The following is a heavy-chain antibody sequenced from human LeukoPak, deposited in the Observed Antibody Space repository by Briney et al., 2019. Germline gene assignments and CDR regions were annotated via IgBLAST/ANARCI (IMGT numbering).Heavy chain of an antibody. J-gene: IGHJ4*02. CDR3: ASSSWYGKLDY. CDR1: GGSVNDYY. D-gene: IGHD6-13*01. CDR2: IYYSGST. V-gene: IGHV4-59*08. Sequence: SETLSLTCTVSGGSVNDYYWSWIRQPPGKGLEWIGYIYYSGSTNYNPSLKSRVTISVDTSKNQFSLKLSSVTAADTAVYYCASSSWYGKLDYWGQGTLVTVSS.